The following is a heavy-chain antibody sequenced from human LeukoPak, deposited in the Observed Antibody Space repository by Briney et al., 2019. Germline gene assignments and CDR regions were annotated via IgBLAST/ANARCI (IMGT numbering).Heavy chain of an antibody. CDR3: ARDGQLEPYYFDY. CDR2: ISSSSSTI. V-gene: IGHV3-48*04. CDR1: GFTFSSYS. J-gene: IGHJ4*02. D-gene: IGHD1-1*01. Sequence: GGSLRLSCAASGFTFSSYSMNWVRQAPGKGLEWVSYISSSSSTIYYANPVKGRFTISRDNAENSLYLQMNSLRAEDTAVYYCARDGQLEPYYFDYWGQGTLVTASS.